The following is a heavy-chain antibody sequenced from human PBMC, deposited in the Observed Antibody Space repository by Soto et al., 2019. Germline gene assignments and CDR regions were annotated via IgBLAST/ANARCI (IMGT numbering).Heavy chain of an antibody. Sequence: EVQLVESGGGLVQPGGSLRLSCAASGFTFSSYSMNWVRQALGKGREWVSYISSSSSTIYYADSVKGRFTISRDNAKNSLYLQMNSLRDADTAVYYCAHMVVTAIDYWGQGTLVTVSS. V-gene: IGHV3-48*02. CDR1: GFTFSSYS. J-gene: IGHJ4*02. CDR3: AHMVVTAIDY. D-gene: IGHD2-21*02. CDR2: ISSSSSTI.